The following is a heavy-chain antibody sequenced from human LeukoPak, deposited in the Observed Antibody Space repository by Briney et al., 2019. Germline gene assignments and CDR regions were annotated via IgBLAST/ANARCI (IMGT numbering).Heavy chain of an antibody. J-gene: IGHJ5*02. D-gene: IGHD6-19*01. Sequence: KPSETLSLTCTASGYSISSGYYWGWIRQPPGKGLEWIGSIYHSGSTYYNPSLKSRVTISVDTSKNQFSLKLSSVTAADTAVYYCARDRSFGSGWLYNWFDPWGQGTLVTVSS. CDR3: ARDRSFGSGWLYNWFDP. CDR1: GYSISSGYY. V-gene: IGHV4-38-2*02. CDR2: IYHSGST.